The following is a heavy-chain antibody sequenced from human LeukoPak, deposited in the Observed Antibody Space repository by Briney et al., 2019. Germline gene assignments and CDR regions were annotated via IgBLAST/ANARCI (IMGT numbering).Heavy chain of an antibody. CDR3: ARRGGGITMVRGVMGNYYYMDV. CDR2: INHSGST. V-gene: IGHV4-34*01. J-gene: IGHJ6*03. CDR1: GGSFSGYY. Sequence: SETLSLTCAVYGGSFSGYYWSWIRQPPGKGLEWIGEINHSGSTNYNPSLKSQVTISVDTSKNQFSLKLSSVTAADTAVYYCARRGGGITMVRGVMGNYYYMDVWGKGTTVTISS. D-gene: IGHD3-10*01.